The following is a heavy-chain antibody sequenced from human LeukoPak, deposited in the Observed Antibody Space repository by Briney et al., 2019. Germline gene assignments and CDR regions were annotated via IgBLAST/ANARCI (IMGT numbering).Heavy chain of an antibody. CDR2: IDWSGEST. D-gene: IGHD2-2*01. J-gene: IGHJ4*02. Sequence: RGSLRLSCAASGLSVADYGMSWVRQAPGKGLEWVSGIDWSGESTGYADSVKGRFTISRDNVENALYLQMNSLRAEDTGLYFCTRDLSASWYSLAYWGRGNRVTVSS. V-gene: IGHV3-20*04. CDR1: GLSVADYG. CDR3: TRDLSASWYSLAY.